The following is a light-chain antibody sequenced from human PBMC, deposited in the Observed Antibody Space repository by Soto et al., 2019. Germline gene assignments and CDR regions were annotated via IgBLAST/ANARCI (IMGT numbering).Light chain of an antibody. J-gene: IGKJ1*01. CDR1: RSLSSN. Sequence: EVMMTQSPDTLSVSPGGTATLSCRASRSLSSNLAWYQQKPGQAPRLLIYDASTRATGIPGRFSGSGSGTEFSLTISSLQSEDSAVYYCQEYNNWPPWTFGQGTKVDIK. V-gene: IGKV3-15*01. CDR3: QEYNNWPPWT. CDR2: DAS.